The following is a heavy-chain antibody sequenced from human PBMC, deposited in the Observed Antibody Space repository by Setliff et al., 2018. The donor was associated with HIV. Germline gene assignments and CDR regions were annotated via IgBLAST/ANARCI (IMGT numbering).Heavy chain of an antibody. CDR1: GFTFDDYG. Sequence: SLRLSCAASGFTFDDYGMTWVRQAPGKGLEWVAQINRDGTEKYYVDSVKGRFTISRDNAKNSMYLQMNSLRVEDTATYYCARARGSVGYYGSGTMYHMDVWGKGTTVTVSS. J-gene: IGHJ6*03. CDR3: ARARGSVGYYGSGTMYHMDV. V-gene: IGHV3-7*03. D-gene: IGHD3-10*01. CDR2: INRDGTEK.